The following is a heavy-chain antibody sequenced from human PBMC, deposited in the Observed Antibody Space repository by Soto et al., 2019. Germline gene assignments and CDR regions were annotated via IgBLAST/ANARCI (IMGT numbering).Heavy chain of an antibody. CDR2: ISAYNGNT. CDR1: GYTFTSYG. J-gene: IGHJ4*02. CDR3: ARRVTNGDCFDY. Sequence: ASVKVSCKASGYTFTSYGISWVRQAPGQGLEWMGWISAYNGNTNYAQKLQGRVTMTTDTPTSTAYMELRSLRSDDTAVYYCARRVTNGDCFDYWGQGTLVTVSS. V-gene: IGHV1-18*01. D-gene: IGHD4-4*01.